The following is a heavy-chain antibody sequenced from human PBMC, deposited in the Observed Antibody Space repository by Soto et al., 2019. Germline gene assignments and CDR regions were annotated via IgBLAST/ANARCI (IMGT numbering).Heavy chain of an antibody. J-gene: IGHJ4*02. CDR3: ARDPNGITDFDY. CDR2: ISDSGSTT. CDR1: GFTFTSFA. Sequence: GGSLRLSCAVSGFTFTSFAMNWVRQAPGRGLEWVSFISDSGSTTYYADSVKGRFTISRDSAKNSLYLQMNSLRDEDTAVYFCARDPNGITDFDYWGQGTQVTVSS. V-gene: IGHV3-48*02. D-gene: IGHD2-8*01.